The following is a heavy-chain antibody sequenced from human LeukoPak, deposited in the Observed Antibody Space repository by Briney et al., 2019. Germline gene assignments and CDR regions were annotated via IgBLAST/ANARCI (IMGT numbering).Heavy chain of an antibody. CDR2: VNHSGST. CDR1: GGSFSGYY. Sequence: SETLSLTCAVYGGSFSGYYWSWIRQPPGKGLEWIGEVNHSGSTNYNPSLKSRVTISVDTSKNQFSLKLSSVTAADTAVYYCARRLLWFGELSWFDPWGQGTLVTVSS. V-gene: IGHV4-34*01. D-gene: IGHD3-10*01. CDR3: ARRLLWFGELSWFDP. J-gene: IGHJ5*02.